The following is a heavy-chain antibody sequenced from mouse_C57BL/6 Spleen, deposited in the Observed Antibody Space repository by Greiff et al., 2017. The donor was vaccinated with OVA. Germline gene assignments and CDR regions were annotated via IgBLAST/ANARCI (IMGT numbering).Heavy chain of an antibody. CDR3: ARYGYYGSSYAMDY. CDR1: GFTFTDYY. CDR2: IRNKANGYTT. D-gene: IGHD1-1*01. J-gene: IGHJ4*01. Sequence: EVMLVESGGGLVQPGGSLSLSCAASGFTFTDYYMSWVRQPPGKALEWLGVIRNKANGYTTEYSATVKGRFTISRYNSQSILYLQMNALRAEDTATYYCARYGYYGSSYAMDYWGQGTSVTVSS. V-gene: IGHV7-3*01.